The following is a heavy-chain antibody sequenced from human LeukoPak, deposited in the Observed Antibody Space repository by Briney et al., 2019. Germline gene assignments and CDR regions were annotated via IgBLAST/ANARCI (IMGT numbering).Heavy chain of an antibody. V-gene: IGHV4-34*01. J-gene: IGHJ4*02. D-gene: IGHD3-10*01. CDR2: INHSGST. CDR3: ASSMVRGVILTD. CDR1: GGSFSGYY. Sequence: SETLSLTCAVYGGSFSGYYWSWIRQPPGKGLEWIGEINHSGSTNYNPSLKSRVTISVDTSKNQFSLKLSSVTAADTAVYYCASSMVRGVILTDWGQGTLVTVSS.